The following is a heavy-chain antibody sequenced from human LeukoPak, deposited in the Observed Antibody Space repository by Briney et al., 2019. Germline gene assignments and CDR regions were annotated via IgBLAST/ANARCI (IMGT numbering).Heavy chain of an antibody. Sequence: GGSLRLSCAASGFTLSSYGMTWARQAPGKGLEWASSISGGGYTTYYADSVKGRFIISRDNSKNTLYLQMNSLRAEDTAVYYCAKDYYDSYYFEYWGQGTLVTVSS. J-gene: IGHJ4*02. CDR2: ISGGGYTT. D-gene: IGHD3-22*01. CDR1: GFTLSSYG. V-gene: IGHV3-23*01. CDR3: AKDYYDSYYFEY.